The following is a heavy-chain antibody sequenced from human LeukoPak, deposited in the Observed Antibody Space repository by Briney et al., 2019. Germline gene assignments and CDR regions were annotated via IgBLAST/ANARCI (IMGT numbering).Heavy chain of an antibody. D-gene: IGHD3-9*01. CDR2: ISVYNGNT. V-gene: IGHV1-18*01. CDR3: ARDHRRYFDWLLSPGNAFDI. CDR1: GYTLSNYD. Sequence: ASVKVSCTASGYTLSNYDISWVRQAPGQGVEWMGWISVYNGNTNYAQKFQGRVTITTETDTRKDYMERRRQREEEKAMYYCARDHRRYFDWLLSPGNAFDIWGQGTMVTVSS. J-gene: IGHJ3*02.